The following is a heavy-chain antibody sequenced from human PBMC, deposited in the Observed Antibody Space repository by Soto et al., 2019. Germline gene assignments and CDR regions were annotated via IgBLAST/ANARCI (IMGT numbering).Heavy chain of an antibody. CDR3: ARRRAGYDSPWYGLDV. CDR2: IYHSGST. J-gene: IGHJ6*02. D-gene: IGHD3-3*01. CDR1: GGSISSSNW. Sequence: QVQLQESGPGLVKPSGTLSLTCAVSGGSISSSNWWSWVRQPPGKGLEWIGEIYHSGSTNYNPSLKRRATVTXXKXKXXFSLKLSSVTAAHTAVYYCARRRAGYDSPWYGLDVWGQGTTVTVSS. V-gene: IGHV4-4*02.